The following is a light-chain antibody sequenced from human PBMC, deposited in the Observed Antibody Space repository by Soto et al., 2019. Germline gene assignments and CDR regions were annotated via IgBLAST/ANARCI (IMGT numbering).Light chain of an antibody. CDR2: GAS. Sequence: EIVMTQSPATLSVSPGERATLSCRASENVNSNVAWWYQQKPGQAPRLLIHGASTRDTGIPARISGSGSGTEVTLTISSLQSEDFAVYYCQQFRNWPWTFGQGTKVDIK. CDR3: QQFRNWPWT. V-gene: IGKV3D-15*01. CDR1: ENVNSN. J-gene: IGKJ1*01.